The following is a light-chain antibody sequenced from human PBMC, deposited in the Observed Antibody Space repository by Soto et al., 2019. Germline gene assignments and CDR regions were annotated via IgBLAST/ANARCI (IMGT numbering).Light chain of an antibody. CDR2: AAS. V-gene: IGKV1-39*01. CDR1: QSISNY. Sequence: DIKMTQSPSSLSASVGDRVTITCRANQSISNYLQWYQQKPSQAPKLLVYAASSLHSGVPSRFSGSGSGTDFTLTISSLQPEDFATYYCLQTYTTLTWTFGQGTKVEI. J-gene: IGKJ1*01. CDR3: LQTYTTLTWT.